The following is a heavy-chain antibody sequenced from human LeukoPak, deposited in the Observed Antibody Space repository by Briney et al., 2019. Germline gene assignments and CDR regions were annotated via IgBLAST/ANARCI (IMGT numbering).Heavy chain of an antibody. Sequence: GGSLRLSCAASGFTFSSYGMHWVRQAPGKGLEWVAVISYDGSNKYYADSVKGRFTISRDSSKNTLYLQMNSLRAEDTAVYYCAKAEVAVAGYYYYGMDVWGQGTTVTVSS. D-gene: IGHD6-19*01. CDR3: AKAEVAVAGYYYYGMDV. V-gene: IGHV3-30*18. J-gene: IGHJ6*02. CDR1: GFTFSSYG. CDR2: ISYDGSNK.